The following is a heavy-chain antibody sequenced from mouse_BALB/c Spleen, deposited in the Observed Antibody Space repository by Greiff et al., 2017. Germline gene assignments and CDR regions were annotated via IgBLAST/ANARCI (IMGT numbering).Heavy chain of an antibody. V-gene: IGHV1-7*01. CDR3: AKMAPPTIRYYFDY. CDR1: GYTFTSYW. J-gene: IGHJ2*01. Sequence: QVQLQQSGAELAKPGASVKMSCKASGYTFTSYWMHWVKQRPGQGLEWIGYINPSTGYTEYNQKFKDKATLTADKSSSTAYMQLSSLTSEDSAVYFYAKMAPPTIRYYFDYWGQGTTLTVSS. D-gene: IGHD2-4*01. CDR2: INPSTGYT.